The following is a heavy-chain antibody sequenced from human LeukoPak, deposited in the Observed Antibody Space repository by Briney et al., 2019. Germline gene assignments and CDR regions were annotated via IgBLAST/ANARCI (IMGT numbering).Heavy chain of an antibody. CDR1: GLTLRSFA. J-gene: IGHJ4*02. Sequence: GGSLRLSCEVSGLTLRSFAMSWVRQPAGKGLEWVSAISGDGGSTEYADSVKGRFTISRDNSKNTVYLQMNSLRAGDTALYYCAAMTTAATYAFFYWGRGTVANVSA. CDR3: AAMTTAATYAFFY. V-gene: IGHV3-23*01. CDR2: ISGDGGST. D-gene: IGHD6-13*01.